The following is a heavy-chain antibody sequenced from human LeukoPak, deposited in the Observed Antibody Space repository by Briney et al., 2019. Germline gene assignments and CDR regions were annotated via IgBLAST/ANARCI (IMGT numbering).Heavy chain of an antibody. CDR2: ISSSSSYI. V-gene: IGHV3-21*01. Sequence: PGGSLRLSCAASGFTFDSYNMNWVRQAPGKGLEWVSSISSSSSYIYYADSVKGRFTISRDNAKNSLYLQMNSLRAEDTAVYYCARREVAAEISFGFDYWGQGALVTVSS. D-gene: IGHD2-15*01. J-gene: IGHJ4*02. CDR3: ARREVAAEISFGFDY. CDR1: GFTFDSYN.